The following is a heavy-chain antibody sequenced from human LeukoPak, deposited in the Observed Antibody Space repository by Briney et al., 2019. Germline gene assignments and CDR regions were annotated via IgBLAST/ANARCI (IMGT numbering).Heavy chain of an antibody. J-gene: IGHJ4*02. CDR3: ARENSGYETSFDY. CDR2: IYYSGST. V-gene: IGHV4-31*03. D-gene: IGHD5-12*01. Sequence: SQTLSLTCTVSGGSISSGGYYWSWIRQHPGKGLEWIGYIYYSGSTYYNPSLKSRVTISVDTFKNQFSLKLSSVTAADTAVYYCARENSGYETSFDYWGQGTLVTVSS. CDR1: GGSISSGGYY.